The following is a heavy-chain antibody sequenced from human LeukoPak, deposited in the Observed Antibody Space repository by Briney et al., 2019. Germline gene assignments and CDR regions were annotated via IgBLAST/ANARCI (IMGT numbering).Heavy chain of an antibody. J-gene: IGHJ4*02. CDR2: INSDASNT. V-gene: IGHV3-74*01. Sequence: GGSLRLSCSDSGFTFRTSWMHWVRQGPGKGLLWVAHINSDASNTAYADSVKGRFTISRDNAKSTLYLQMNSPRSEDTAVYYCARGDPLGNYWGQGTLVTVSS. CDR1: GFTFRTSW. CDR3: ARGDPLGNY. D-gene: IGHD7-27*01.